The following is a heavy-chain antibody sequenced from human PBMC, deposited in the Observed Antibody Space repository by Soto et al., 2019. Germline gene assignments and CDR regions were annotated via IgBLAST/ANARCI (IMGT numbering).Heavy chain of an antibody. J-gene: IGHJ4*02. CDR1: GGSISSYY. V-gene: IGHV4-59*01. CDR3: ARVRYGDYHRIDY. Sequence: SETLSLTCTVSGGSISSYYWSWIRQPPGKGLEWIGYIYYSGSTNYNPSLKSRVTISVDTSKNQFSLKLSSVTAADTAVYYCARVRYGDYHRIDYWGQGTLVTVSS. CDR2: IYYSGST. D-gene: IGHD4-17*01.